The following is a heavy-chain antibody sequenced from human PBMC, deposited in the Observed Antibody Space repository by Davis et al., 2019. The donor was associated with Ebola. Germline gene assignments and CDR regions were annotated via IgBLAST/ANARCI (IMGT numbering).Heavy chain of an antibody. CDR1: GGSISSGDYY. CDR2: IYYSGST. D-gene: IGHD6-19*01. J-gene: IGHJ4*02. V-gene: IGHV4-30-4*02. Sequence: MPSETLSLTCTVSGGSISSGDYYWSWIRQPPGKGLEWIGYIYYSGSTYYNPSLKSRVTISVDTSKNQFSLKLSSVTAADTAVYYCARAGSGWTLLDYWGQGTLVTVSS. CDR3: ARAGSGWTLLDY.